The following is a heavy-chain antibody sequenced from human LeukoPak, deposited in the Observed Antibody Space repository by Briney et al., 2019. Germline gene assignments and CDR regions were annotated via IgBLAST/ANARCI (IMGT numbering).Heavy chain of an antibody. V-gene: IGHV4-59*01. D-gene: IGHD2/OR15-2a*01. CDR3: ARESPVTTFEYIFDY. CDR1: GGSISSYY. CDR2: IYYSGST. Sequence: SETLSLTCTVSGGSISSYYWSWIRQPPGKGLEWIGYIYYSGSTNYNPSLKSRVTISVDTSKNQFSLKLSSVTAADTAAYYRARESPVTTFEYIFDYWGQGTLVTVSS. J-gene: IGHJ4*02.